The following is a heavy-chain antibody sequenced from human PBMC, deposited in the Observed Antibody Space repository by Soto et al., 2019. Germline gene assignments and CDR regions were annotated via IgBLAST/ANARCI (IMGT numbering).Heavy chain of an antibody. CDR1: GFTFSRNG. V-gene: IGHV3-33*06. J-gene: IGHJ5*01. Sequence: QVQLVESGGGGVQPGESLRLSCTASGFTFSRNGMHWVRQAPGKGLEWVAVIWHDATYKYYGDSVNGRFTISRDNSKNTLDLQMDSQRVECTAVYYCAKHVNPGVSYIDSWGHGTLDTVAS. CDR3: AKHVNPGVSYIDS. CDR2: IWHDATYK. D-gene: IGHD3-16*01.